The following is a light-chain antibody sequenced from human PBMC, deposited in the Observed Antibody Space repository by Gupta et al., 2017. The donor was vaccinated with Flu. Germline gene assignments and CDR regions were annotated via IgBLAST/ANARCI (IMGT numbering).Light chain of an antibody. CDR1: SSNIGSNT. J-gene: IGLJ3*02. V-gene: IGLV1-44*01. Sequence: HSVPTQSPSASGTPSQRVTISCSGSSSNIGSNTVNWYQQLPGPAPKFLIYSNNQRPSGVPDRFSASKSGTSASRAISGLQSEAEADYYCATWDDSLNGWVFGGGTKLTVL. CDR3: ATWDDSLNGWV. CDR2: SNN.